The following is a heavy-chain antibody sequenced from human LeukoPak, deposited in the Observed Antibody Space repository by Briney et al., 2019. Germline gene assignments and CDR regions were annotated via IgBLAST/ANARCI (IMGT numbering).Heavy chain of an antibody. CDR1: GYTFTGYY. V-gene: IGHV1-2*02. CDR3: ARENGAYCSGGSCYDAFDI. D-gene: IGHD2-15*01. J-gene: IGHJ3*02. CDR2: INPNSGGT. Sequence: GASVKVSCKASGYTFTGYYMHWVRQAPGQGLEWMGWINPNSGGTNYAQKFQGRVTMTRDTSISTTSMELSGLRSDDTAVYYCARENGAYCSGGSCYDAFDIWGQGTMVTVS.